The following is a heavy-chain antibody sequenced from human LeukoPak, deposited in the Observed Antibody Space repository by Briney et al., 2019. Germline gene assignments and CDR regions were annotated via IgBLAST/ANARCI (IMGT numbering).Heavy chain of an antibody. CDR3: AKDRRRLRLGELSVYYFDY. D-gene: IGHD3-16*02. CDR2: ISGSGGST. J-gene: IGHJ4*02. V-gene: IGHV3-23*01. CDR1: GFTVSTNY. Sequence: GGSLRLSCAASGFTVSTNYMGWVRQVPGKGLEWVSAISGSGGSTYYADSVKGRFTISRDNSKNTLYLQMNSLRAEDTAVYYCAKDRRRLRLGELSVYYFDYWGQGTLVTVSS.